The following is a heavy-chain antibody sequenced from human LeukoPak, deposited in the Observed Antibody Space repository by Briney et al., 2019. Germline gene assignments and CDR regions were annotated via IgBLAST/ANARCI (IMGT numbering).Heavy chain of an antibody. D-gene: IGHD2-21*02. CDR2: ISGSGGST. CDR1: GYTFTSYA. CDR3: AKDPPRYCGGDCYLGY. J-gene: IGHJ4*02. V-gene: IGHV3-23*01. Sequence: SCKASGYTFTSYAMSWVRQAPGKGLEWVSAISGSGGSTYYADSVKGRFTISRDNSKNTLYLQMNSLRAEDTAVYYCAKDPPRYCGGDCYLGYWGQGTLVTVSS.